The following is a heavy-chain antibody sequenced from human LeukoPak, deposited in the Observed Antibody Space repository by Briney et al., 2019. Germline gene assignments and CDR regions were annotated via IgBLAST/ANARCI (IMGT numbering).Heavy chain of an antibody. D-gene: IGHD3-22*01. J-gene: IGHJ4*02. CDR2: ISWNSGSI. CDR1: GFTFDDYG. CDR3: AKFQGPNYYDSSGYYYFDY. V-gene: IGHV3-9*01. Sequence: GRSLRLSCAASGFTFDDYGMHWVRQAPGKGLEWVSGISWNSGSIGYADSVKGRFTISRDNAKNSLYLQMNSLRAEDTALYYCAKFQGPNYYDSSGYYYFDYWGQGTLVTVSS.